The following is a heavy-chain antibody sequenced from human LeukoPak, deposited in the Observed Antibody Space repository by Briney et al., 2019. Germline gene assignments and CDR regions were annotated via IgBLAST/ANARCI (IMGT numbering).Heavy chain of an antibody. Sequence: KPSETLPLTCTVSGASINSHYWSWIRQPAGKGLEWIGRIYISGSTNYNSSLQSRVTMSVDTSKNQFSLKLSSVTAADTAVYYCARALNPLPGTYYFDYWGQGTLVTVSS. V-gene: IGHV4-4*07. CDR2: IYISGST. CDR3: ARALNPLPGTYYFDY. D-gene: IGHD2-15*01. J-gene: IGHJ4*02. CDR1: GASINSHY.